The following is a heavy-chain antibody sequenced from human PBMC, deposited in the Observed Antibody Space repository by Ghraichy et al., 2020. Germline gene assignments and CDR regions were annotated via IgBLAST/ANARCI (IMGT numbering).Heavy chain of an antibody. Sequence: GGSLRLSCAASGFTFSSYSMNWVRQAPGKGLEWVSSISSSSSYIYYADSVKGRFTISRDNAKNSLYLQMNSLRAEDTAVYYCARDLNYGDGWGDYYYGMDVWGQGTTVTVSS. J-gene: IGHJ6*02. CDR1: GFTFSSYS. D-gene: IGHD4-17*01. V-gene: IGHV3-21*01. CDR2: ISSSSSYI. CDR3: ARDLNYGDGWGDYYYGMDV.